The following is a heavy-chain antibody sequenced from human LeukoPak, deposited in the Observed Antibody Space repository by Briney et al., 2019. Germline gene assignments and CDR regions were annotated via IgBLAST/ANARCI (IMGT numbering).Heavy chain of an antibody. CDR3: ARAQGSYYHYYMDV. J-gene: IGHJ6*03. CDR2: INPSGGSP. D-gene: IGHD1-26*01. CDR1: GYTFIDYY. V-gene: IGHV1-46*01. Sequence: ASVMVSCKASGYTFIDYYIHWVRQAPGQGLEWMGIINPSGGSPNYAQKFQGRVTMTRDMSTSTVNMELSSLRSEDTAVYYCARAQGSYYHYYMDVWGKGTTVTVSS.